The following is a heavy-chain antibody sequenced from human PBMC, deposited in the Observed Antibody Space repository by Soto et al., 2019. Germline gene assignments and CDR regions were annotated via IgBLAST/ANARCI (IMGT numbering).Heavy chain of an antibody. Sequence: SVKVSCKASGGTFSSYAISWVRQAPGQGLEWMGGIIPIFGTANYAQKSKGRATITAYESTSTAFMELSSLSSDDTAVYYCAGGLRRVVVVVAVNLYYYYGMDVWGQGTTFTVSS. V-gene: IGHV1-69*13. D-gene: IGHD2-15*01. CDR1: GGTFSSYA. J-gene: IGHJ6*02. CDR2: IIPIFGTA. CDR3: AGGLRRVVVVVAVNLYYYYGMDV.